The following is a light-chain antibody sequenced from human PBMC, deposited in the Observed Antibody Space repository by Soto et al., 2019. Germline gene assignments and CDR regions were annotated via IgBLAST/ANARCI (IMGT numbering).Light chain of an antibody. CDR3: QQYGSSGT. Sequence: EIVLTQSPSTLSLSTGERATLSCRASQSISTYLAWYQQKPGQAPRLLIYDASNRATGIPGRFSGSGSGTDFTLTISSLEPEDFAVYYCQQYGSSGTFGQGTKVDIK. V-gene: IGKV3-11*01. CDR2: DAS. J-gene: IGKJ1*01. CDR1: QSISTY.